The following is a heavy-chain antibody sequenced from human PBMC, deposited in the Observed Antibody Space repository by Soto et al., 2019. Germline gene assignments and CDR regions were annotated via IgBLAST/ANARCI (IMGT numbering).Heavy chain of an antibody. J-gene: IGHJ6*02. D-gene: IGHD3-16*01. CDR3: ARRREGGYYYYGMDV. Sequence: PGESLKISCKGSGYSFTSYWIRWVRQMPGKGLEWMGRIDPSDSYTNYSPSFQGHVTISADKSISTADLQWSSLKASDTAMYYCARRREGGYYYYGMDVWGQVTTVT. CDR2: IDPSDSYT. CDR1: GYSFTSYW. V-gene: IGHV5-10-1*01.